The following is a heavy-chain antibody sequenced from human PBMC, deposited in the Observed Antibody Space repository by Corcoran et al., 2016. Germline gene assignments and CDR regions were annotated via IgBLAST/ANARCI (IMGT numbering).Heavy chain of an antibody. CDR3: ARRSGLYYYDSSGYYLDY. V-gene: IGHV3-20*04. J-gene: IGHJ4*02. CDR1: GFTFDDYG. Sequence: EVQLVESGGGVVRPGGSLRLSCAASGFTFDDYGMSWVRQAPGKGLEWVSGINWNGGSTSYADSVKGRFTISRDNAKKSLYLQMNSLSAEDTALYYCARRSGLYYYDSSGYYLDYWGQGTLVTVSS. D-gene: IGHD3-22*01. CDR2: INWNGGST.